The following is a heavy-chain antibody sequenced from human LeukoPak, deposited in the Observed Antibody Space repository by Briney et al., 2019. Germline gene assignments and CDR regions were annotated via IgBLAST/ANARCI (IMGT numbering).Heavy chain of an antibody. CDR1: GGSISSYY. CDR2: IYYTGST. D-gene: IGHD3-16*02. J-gene: IGHJ3*02. V-gene: IGHV4-59*12. CDR3: ARAPYYDYVWGSYLLDAFDI. Sequence: SETLSLTCTVSGGSISSYYWSWIRQPPGKGLDWIGYIYYTGSTDYNPSLKSRVTISVDTSKNQFSLKLRSVTAADTAVYYCARAPYYDYVWGSYLLDAFDIWGQGTMVTVSS.